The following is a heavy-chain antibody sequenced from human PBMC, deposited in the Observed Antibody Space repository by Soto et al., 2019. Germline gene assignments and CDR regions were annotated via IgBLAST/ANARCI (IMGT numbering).Heavy chain of an antibody. Sequence: DVQLLESGGNLIQPGGSLRLSCAVSGFSFNNYAMSWVRQTPTKGLEWISSVTGGGTQTFYADSVKGRFTISRDNSKNTLYLQMNNPRGEDTALYYCAKAPEEVWRNYRQNFFDSWGQGNLVIVSS. CDR1: GFSFNNYA. CDR2: VTGGGTQT. D-gene: IGHD3-16*02. V-gene: IGHV3-23*01. J-gene: IGHJ5*01. CDR3: AKAPEEVWRNYRQNFFDS.